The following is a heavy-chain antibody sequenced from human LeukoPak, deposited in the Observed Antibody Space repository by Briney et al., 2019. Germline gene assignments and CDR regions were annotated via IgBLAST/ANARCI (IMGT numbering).Heavy chain of an antibody. J-gene: IGHJ4*02. D-gene: IGHD1-26*01. CDR1: GGTFSSYA. CDR2: IIPILGIA. V-gene: IGHV1-69*04. CDR3: ARWSSWGSVGATSDY. Sequence: GASVKVSCKASGGTFSSYAISWVRQAPGQGLEWMGRIIPILGIANYAQKFQGRVTITADKSTSTAYMELSSLRSEDTAVYYCARWSSWGSVGATSDYWGQGTLVTVSS.